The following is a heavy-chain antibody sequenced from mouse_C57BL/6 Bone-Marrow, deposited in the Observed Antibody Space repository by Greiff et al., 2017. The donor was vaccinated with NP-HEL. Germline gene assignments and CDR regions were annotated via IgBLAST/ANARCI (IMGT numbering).Heavy chain of an antibody. J-gene: IGHJ2*01. CDR2: IYPGDGDT. V-gene: IGHV1-82*01. CDR1: GYAFSSSW. Sequence: VQGVESGPELVKPGASVKISCKASGYAFSSSWMNWVKQRPGKGLEWIGRIYPGDGDTNYNGKFKGKATLTADKSSSTAYMQLSSLTSEDSAVYFCARWGYSRDYWGQGTTLTVSS. D-gene: IGHD2-3*01. CDR3: ARWGYSRDY.